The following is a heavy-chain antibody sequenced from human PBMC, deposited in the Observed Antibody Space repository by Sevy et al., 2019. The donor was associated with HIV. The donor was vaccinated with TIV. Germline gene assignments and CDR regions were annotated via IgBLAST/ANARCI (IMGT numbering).Heavy chain of an antibody. Sequence: GGSLRLSCAASGFTFSNFWMSWVRQAPGKGLEFVANIKHDGSDNFYADSVKGRFTISRDNAKNSLFLQMNNLRVEETAVYYCARDHPSTAPFDYWGQGTLVTVSS. J-gene: IGHJ4*02. V-gene: IGHV3-7*03. D-gene: IGHD2-21*02. CDR1: GFTFSNFW. CDR2: IKHDGSDN. CDR3: ARDHPSTAPFDY.